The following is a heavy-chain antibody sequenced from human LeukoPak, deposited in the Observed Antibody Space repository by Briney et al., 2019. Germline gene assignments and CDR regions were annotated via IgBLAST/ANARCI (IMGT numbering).Heavy chain of an antibody. V-gene: IGHV4-38-2*02. J-gene: IGHJ3*02. D-gene: IGHD3-3*01. CDR2: IYHSGRT. Sequence: PSETLSLTCTVSGYSISSGYYWGWIRPPPGKGLEWIGIIYHSGRTDYNPSLKSRVTISEDTSKNQFSLKLSSVTAADTAVYYCARDGGFYYAFDIWGQGTMVTVSS. CDR1: GYSISSGYY. CDR3: ARDGGFYYAFDI.